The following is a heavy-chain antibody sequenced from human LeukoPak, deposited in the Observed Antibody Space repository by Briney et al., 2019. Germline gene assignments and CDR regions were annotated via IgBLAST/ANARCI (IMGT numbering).Heavy chain of an antibody. CDR1: GYTFTSYG. CDR2: ISAYNGNT. Sequence: ASVKVSCKASGYTFTSYGIYWVRQAPGQGLEWMRWISAYNGNTNYAQKFQGRVTMTTDTSTSTAYMELRSLRPDDTAVYYCARGGSYGLYYFDIWGREPWSPSPQ. CDR3: ARGGSYGLYYFDI. D-gene: IGHD5-18*01. J-gene: IGHJ4*02. V-gene: IGHV1-18*01.